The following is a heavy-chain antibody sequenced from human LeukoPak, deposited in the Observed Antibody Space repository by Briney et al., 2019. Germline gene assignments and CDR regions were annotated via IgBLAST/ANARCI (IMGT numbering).Heavy chain of an antibody. CDR1: GFTFSSYA. CDR2: ISGSGGST. Sequence: GGSLRLSCAASGFTFSSYAMSWVRQAPGKGLEWVSAISGSGGSTYYADSVKGRFTISRDNSKNTLYLQMNSLRAEDTAVYYCAKTPFTMVRGVEKEPHYFDYWGQGTLVTVSS. J-gene: IGHJ4*02. CDR3: AKTPFTMVRGVEKEPHYFDY. D-gene: IGHD3-10*01. V-gene: IGHV3-23*01.